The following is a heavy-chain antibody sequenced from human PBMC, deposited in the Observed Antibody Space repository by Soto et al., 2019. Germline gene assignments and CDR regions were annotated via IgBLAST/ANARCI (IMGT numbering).Heavy chain of an antibody. CDR2: PDDSDT. Sequence: PDDSDTRYSPSFQGRVTISVDKSISTAYLQWSSLKASDTAMYYCARRLHYYDSSGYYGGWFDPWGQGTLVTVSS. CDR3: ARRLHYYDSSGYYGGWFDP. V-gene: IGHV5-51*01. D-gene: IGHD3-22*01. J-gene: IGHJ5*02.